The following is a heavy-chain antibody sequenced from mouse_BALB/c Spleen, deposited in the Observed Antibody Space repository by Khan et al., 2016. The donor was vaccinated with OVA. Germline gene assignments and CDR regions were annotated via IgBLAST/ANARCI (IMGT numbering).Heavy chain of an antibody. CDR1: GYSITSEFA. V-gene: IGHV3-2*02. Sequence: EVQLVESGPGLLKPSQSLSLTCTVTGYSITSEFAWNWIRQFPGNKLEWMGYISYSGNTRYNPSLKSLISITRDTSRNQFFLQLNSVTTEDTATXYCARKDYYDYDPFPYWGQGTLVTVSA. CDR2: ISYSGNT. J-gene: IGHJ3*01. CDR3: ARKDYYDYDPFPY. D-gene: IGHD2-4*01.